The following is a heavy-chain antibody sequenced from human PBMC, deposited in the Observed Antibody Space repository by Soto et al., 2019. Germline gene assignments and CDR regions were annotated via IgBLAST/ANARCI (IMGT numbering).Heavy chain of an antibody. J-gene: IGHJ3*02. V-gene: IGHV3-30*18. CDR2: ISYDGSNK. CDR3: AKWYSGSRTYDAFDI. Sequence: QVQLVESGGGVVQPGRSLRLSCAASGFTFSSYGMHWVRQAPGKGLEWVAVISYDGSNKYYADSVKGRFTISRDNSKNTLYLQMNSLRAEETAVYYCAKWYSGSRTYDAFDIWGQGTMVTVSS. D-gene: IGHD1-26*01. CDR1: GFTFSSYG.